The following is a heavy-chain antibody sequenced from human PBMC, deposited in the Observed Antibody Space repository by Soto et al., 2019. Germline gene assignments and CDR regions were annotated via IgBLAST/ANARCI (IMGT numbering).Heavy chain of an antibody. J-gene: IGHJ4*02. CDR3: ARDRCSSTSCSTSDY. D-gene: IGHD2-2*01. V-gene: IGHV1-18*01. Sequence: GASVKVSCKASGYTFTSYGISWVRQAPGQGLEWMGWISAYNGNTNYAQKLQGRVTMTTDTSTSTAHMELRSLRSDDTAVYYCARDRCSSTSCSTSDYWGQGTLVTVSS. CDR2: ISAYNGNT. CDR1: GYTFTSYG.